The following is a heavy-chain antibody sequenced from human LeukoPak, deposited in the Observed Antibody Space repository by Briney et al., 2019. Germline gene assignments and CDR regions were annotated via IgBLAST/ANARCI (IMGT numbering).Heavy chain of an antibody. CDR2: INPSGGST. D-gene: IGHD1-26*01. Sequence: GASVKVSCKASGYTFTSYYMHWVRRAPGQGLEWMGIINPSGGSTSYAQKFQGRVTMTRDMSTTTDYMELSSLRSEDTAVYYCARDNSVGDVAWWFDPWGQGTLVTVSS. J-gene: IGHJ5*02. CDR3: ARDNSVGDVAWWFDP. V-gene: IGHV1-46*01. CDR1: GYTFTSYY.